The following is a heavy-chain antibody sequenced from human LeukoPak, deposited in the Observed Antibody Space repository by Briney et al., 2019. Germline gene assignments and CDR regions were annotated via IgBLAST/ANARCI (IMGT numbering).Heavy chain of an antibody. V-gene: IGHV1-18*01. J-gene: IGHJ4*02. Sequence: GASVKVSCKASGYTFTSYDISWVREAPGQGLERMGWISAYNGNTNYAQKLQGRVTMTTDTSTSTAYMELRGLRSDDTAVYYCAREGGMRPFDYWGQGTLVTVSS. CDR3: AREGGMRPFDY. CDR1: GYTFTSYD. CDR2: ISAYNGNT. D-gene: IGHD1-1*01.